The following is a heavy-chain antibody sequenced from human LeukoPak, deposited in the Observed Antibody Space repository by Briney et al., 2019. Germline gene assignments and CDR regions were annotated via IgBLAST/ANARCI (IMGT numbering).Heavy chain of an antibody. D-gene: IGHD3-16*01. CDR3: GGGGGHDYYYYMDV. V-gene: IGHV4-59*01. CDR1: GGSISSYY. Sequence: KASETLSLTCTVSGGSISSYYWSWIRQPPGKGLEWIGYIYYSGSTNYNPSLKSRVTISVDTSKNQFSLKLSSVTAADTAVYYCGGGGGHDYYYYMDVWGKGTTVTISS. CDR2: IYYSGST. J-gene: IGHJ6*03.